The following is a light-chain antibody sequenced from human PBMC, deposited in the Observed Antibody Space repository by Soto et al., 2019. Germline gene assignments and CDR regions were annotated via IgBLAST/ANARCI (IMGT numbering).Light chain of an antibody. V-gene: IGKV3-11*01. J-gene: IGKJ4*01. Sequence: EIVLTQSPATMPLSPGERATLSCRASQSIGNYLAWYQHKPGQGPRLLIYDASNRATGVPARFSGIGSGTDFTLTISSLEPDDFAIYYCQQRSNWVTFGGGTKVEIK. CDR2: DAS. CDR1: QSIGNY. CDR3: QQRSNWVT.